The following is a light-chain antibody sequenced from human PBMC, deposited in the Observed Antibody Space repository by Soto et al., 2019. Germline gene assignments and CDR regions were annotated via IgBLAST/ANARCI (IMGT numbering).Light chain of an antibody. Sequence: DIPMTQSPSSLSASVGDRVTITCQASQDISNYLNWYQQKPGKAPKLLNYDASNLETGVPSRFSGSRSGTYFTFTISSLQPEDIATYYCQQYDNLPPYTFGQGTKLEIK. CDR1: QDISNY. CDR2: DAS. V-gene: IGKV1-33*01. J-gene: IGKJ2*01. CDR3: QQYDNLPPYT.